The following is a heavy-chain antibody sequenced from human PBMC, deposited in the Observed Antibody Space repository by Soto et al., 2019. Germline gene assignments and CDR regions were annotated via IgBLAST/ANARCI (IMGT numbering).Heavy chain of an antibody. CDR2: ISGSGGSA. D-gene: IGHD3-22*01. J-gene: IGHJ6*02. V-gene: IGHV3-23*01. CDR1: GFPFNKYV. CDR3: AKEERVGMIGLGMDV. Sequence: EVQLLESGGGLVQPRGSLRLSCAASGFPFNKYVFYWVRQAPGKGLEWVSGISGSGGSAYYADSVKGRFTISRDDSKHTLYLQLTSLRGEDTAVYHCAKEERVGMIGLGMDVWGQGTAVTVSS.